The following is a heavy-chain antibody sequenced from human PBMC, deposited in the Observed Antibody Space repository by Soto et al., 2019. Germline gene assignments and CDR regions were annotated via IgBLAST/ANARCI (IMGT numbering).Heavy chain of an antibody. CDR3: AKTRKSDGGGEDFDY. CDR1: GFTFSRYG. Sequence: PGGSLRLSCAASGFTFSRYGMHWVRQAPGKGLEGVALISHDGTRKYHGDSVKGRFTISRDNSKNTLDLQMNSLRAEDTAVYYCAKTRKSDGGGEDFDYWGQGILVTVSS. CDR2: ISHDGTRK. V-gene: IGHV3-30*18. D-gene: IGHD3-16*01. J-gene: IGHJ4*02.